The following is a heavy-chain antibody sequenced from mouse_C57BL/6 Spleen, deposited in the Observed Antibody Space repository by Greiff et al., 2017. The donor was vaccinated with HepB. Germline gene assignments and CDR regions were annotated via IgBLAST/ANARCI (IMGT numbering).Heavy chain of an antibody. CDR2: ISDGGSYT. V-gene: IGHV5-4*03. D-gene: IGHD1-1*01. CDR1: GFTFSSYA. Sequence: DVMLVESGGGLVKPGGSLKLSCAASGFTFSSYAMSWVRQTPEKRLEWVATISDGGSYTYYPDNVKGRFTISRDNAKNNLYLQMSHLKSEDTAMYYCARGVLDWYFDVWGTGTTVTVSS. CDR3: ARGVLDWYFDV. J-gene: IGHJ1*03.